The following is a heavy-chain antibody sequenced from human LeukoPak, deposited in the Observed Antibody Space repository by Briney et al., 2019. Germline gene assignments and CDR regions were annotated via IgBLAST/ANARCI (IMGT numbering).Heavy chain of an antibody. Sequence: SETLSLTCAVYGGSFSGYYWSWIRQPPGKGLEWIGETNHSGSTNYNPSLKSRVTISVDTSKNQFSLKLSSVTAADTAVYYCARDHKKGYCSSTSCYSHYYYYYGMDVWGQGTTVTVSS. D-gene: IGHD2-2*01. CDR3: ARDHKKGYCSSTSCYSHYYYYYGMDV. CDR1: GGSFSGYY. CDR2: TNHSGST. V-gene: IGHV4-34*01. J-gene: IGHJ6*02.